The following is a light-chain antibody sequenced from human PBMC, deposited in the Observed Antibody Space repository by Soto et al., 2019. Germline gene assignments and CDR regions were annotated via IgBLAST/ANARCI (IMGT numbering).Light chain of an antibody. CDR1: SSNIGKNS. CDR2: SNN. Sequence: QSVLTRPPSASGTPGQRVPTPCSGSSSNIGKNSVYWYQQFPGTAPKLLIYSNNKRPSGVPDRFSASKSGTSASLAISGLRSEDEADYYCAAWDDGLSGYVFGTGTKVTVL. V-gene: IGLV1-47*02. J-gene: IGLJ1*01. CDR3: AAWDDGLSGYV.